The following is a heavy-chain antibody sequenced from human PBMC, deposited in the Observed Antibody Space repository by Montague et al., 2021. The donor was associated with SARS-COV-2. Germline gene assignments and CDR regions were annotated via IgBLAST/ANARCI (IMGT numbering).Heavy chain of an antibody. J-gene: IGHJ5*02. Sequence: SLRLSCAASGFTFSNYGVNWVRQAPGKGLQWVSSISASGSLTYYAESVKGRFTISRDNSKNLLYLQMNSLRADDTAKYYCAKSPTLIPTDLFDPWGQGTLVTVSS. V-gene: IGHV3-23*01. CDR2: ISASGSLT. D-gene: IGHD4-17*01. CDR3: AKSPTLIPTDLFDP. CDR1: GFTFSNYG.